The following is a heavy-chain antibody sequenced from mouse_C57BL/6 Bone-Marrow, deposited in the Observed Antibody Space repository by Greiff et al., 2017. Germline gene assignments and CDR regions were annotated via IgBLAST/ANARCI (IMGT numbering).Heavy chain of an antibody. CDR3: ARIDY. J-gene: IGHJ2*01. CDR1: GYSFTGYY. V-gene: IGHV1-42*01. CDR2: INPSTGGT. Sequence: VQLKESGPELVKPGASVKISCKASGYSFTGYYMNWVKQSPEKSLEWIGEINPSTGGTTYNQKFKAKATLTVDNSSSTAYMQLKSLTSEDSAVYYCARIDYWGQGTTLTVSS.